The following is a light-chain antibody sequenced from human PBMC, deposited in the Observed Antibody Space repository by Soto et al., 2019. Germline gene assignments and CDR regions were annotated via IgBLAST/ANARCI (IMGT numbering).Light chain of an antibody. V-gene: IGLV2-14*01. Sequence: QSALTQPASVSGSPGQSITISCTGSSSDVGGYNYVSWYQQHPGKAPKLMIYEVSNRPSGISNRFSGSKSGNTASLTLSGLQAEDEADYSCSSYTSSSTLVFGGGTQLTVL. CDR1: SSDVGGYNY. CDR2: EVS. J-gene: IGLJ2*01. CDR3: SSYTSSSTLV.